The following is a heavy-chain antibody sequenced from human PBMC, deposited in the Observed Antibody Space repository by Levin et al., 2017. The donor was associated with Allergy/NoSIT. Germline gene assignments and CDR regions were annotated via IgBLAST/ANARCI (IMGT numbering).Heavy chain of an antibody. V-gene: IGHV3-7*04. CDR3: ARGLNYRPIFDY. Sequence: GGSLRLSCAASGFTFSRFWMNWVRQAPGKGLEWVANINDHGSEEKYVDSVRGRFTISRDNAKNSLYLQMNSLRAEDTAVYFCARGLNYRPIFDYWGQRTLVTVSS. CDR2: INDHGSEE. CDR1: GFTFSRFW. J-gene: IGHJ4*02. D-gene: IGHD1-7*01.